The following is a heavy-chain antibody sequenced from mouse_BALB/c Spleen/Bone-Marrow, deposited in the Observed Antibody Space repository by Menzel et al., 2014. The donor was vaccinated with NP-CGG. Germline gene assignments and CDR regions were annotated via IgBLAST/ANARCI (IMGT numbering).Heavy chain of an antibody. CDR2: INPSSGYT. CDR3: AYGNYGYAMDY. Sequence: QVQLQQSGAELARPGASVKMSCKASGYTFTSYTMHWVKQRPGQGLEWIGYINPSSGYTNYNQKFKDKATLTADKSSSISYMQLSRLTSEDSAVYYCAYGNYGYAMDYWGQGTSVTVSS. CDR1: GYTFTSYT. V-gene: IGHV1-4*01. D-gene: IGHD2-10*02. J-gene: IGHJ4*01.